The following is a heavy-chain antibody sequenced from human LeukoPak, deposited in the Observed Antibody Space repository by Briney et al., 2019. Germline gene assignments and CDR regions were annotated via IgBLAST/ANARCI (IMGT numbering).Heavy chain of an antibody. J-gene: IGHJ4*02. CDR3: GTWTTVASYFDY. CDR1: GFIFSSFA. V-gene: IGHV3-21*06. Sequence: GGSLRLSCAASGFIFSSFAMNWVRQAPGKGLEWVSSISSSSTYIYYADSVKGRFTISRDNAKNSLYLQMNSLRAEDTAVYYCGTWTTVASYFDYWGQGTLVTVSS. CDR2: ISSSSTYI. D-gene: IGHD4-17*01.